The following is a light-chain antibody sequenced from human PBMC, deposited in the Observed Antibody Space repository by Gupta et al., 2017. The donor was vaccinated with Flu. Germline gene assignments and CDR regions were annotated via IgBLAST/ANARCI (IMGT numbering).Light chain of an antibody. Sequence: EVVMTQSPLFLPVTLGQPASISCRSSQRLVSSDGNTYLQWFHQRPGQSPRRLIYQISDRDSGVPDRFSGSGSGTDFTLKISRVEAEDVGVYYCMQSTNWPYTFGQGTKLEI. CDR3: MQSTNWPYT. J-gene: IGKJ2*01. CDR1: QRLVSSDGNTY. V-gene: IGKV2-30*01. CDR2: QIS.